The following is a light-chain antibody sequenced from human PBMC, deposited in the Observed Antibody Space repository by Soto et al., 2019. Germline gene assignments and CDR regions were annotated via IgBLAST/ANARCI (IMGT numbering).Light chain of an antibody. CDR2: GAS. Sequence: EIVMTQSPATLSVSPGERATLSCWASQSVSSNLAWYQQKPGQAPRLLIYGASTSATGIPARFSGSGSGTEFTLTISSLQSEDFAVYYCQQYNNWPPDTFGQGTKLEIK. V-gene: IGKV3-15*01. CDR3: QQYNNWPPDT. CDR1: QSVSSN. J-gene: IGKJ2*01.